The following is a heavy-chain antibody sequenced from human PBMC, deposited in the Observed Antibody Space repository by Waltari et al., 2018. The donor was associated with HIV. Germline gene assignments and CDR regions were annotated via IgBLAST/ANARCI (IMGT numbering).Heavy chain of an antibody. J-gene: IGHJ4*02. V-gene: IGHV1-2*02. Sequence: QVQLVQSGPEVKKPGASVKVSCRASGYTFTGSYIYSVRQAPGQGLEWMGWINPNSGNTECIQKFQGRVIMTRDTTISTAYVELTNLTSDDTAVYFCARRGGEWLAHFDYWGQGTLVTVSS. D-gene: IGHD6-19*01. CDR2: INPNSGNT. CDR3: ARRGGEWLAHFDY. CDR1: GYTFTGSY.